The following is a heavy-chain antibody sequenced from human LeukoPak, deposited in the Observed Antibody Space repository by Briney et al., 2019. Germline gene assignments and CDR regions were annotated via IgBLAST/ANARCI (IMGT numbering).Heavy chain of an antibody. CDR1: GDSISYFY. V-gene: IGHV4-4*07. CDR2: FSSSGTT. D-gene: IGHD6-13*01. CDR3: ARVSSSWYQDWYFDL. J-gene: IGHJ2*01. Sequence: SETLSLTCSVSGDSISYFYWSWIRQAAGKGLEWIGRFSSSGTTDYNASLKSRVTMSVDTSKNQFSLKLNSVTAADTAVYYCARVSSSWYQDWYFDLWGRGTLVTVSS.